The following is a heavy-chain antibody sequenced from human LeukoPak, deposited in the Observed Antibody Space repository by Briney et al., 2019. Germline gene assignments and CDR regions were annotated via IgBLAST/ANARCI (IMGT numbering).Heavy chain of an antibody. Sequence: SETLSLTCAVYGGSFSGYYWSWIRQPPGKGLEWIGEISHSGSTNYNPSLKSRVTISVDTSKNQFSLKLSSVSAADTAVYYCARGIVGAGAYYYYYMDVWGKGTTVTVSS. CDR2: ISHSGST. V-gene: IGHV4-34*01. D-gene: IGHD1-26*01. J-gene: IGHJ6*03. CDR3: ARGIVGAGAYYYYYMDV. CDR1: GGSFSGYY.